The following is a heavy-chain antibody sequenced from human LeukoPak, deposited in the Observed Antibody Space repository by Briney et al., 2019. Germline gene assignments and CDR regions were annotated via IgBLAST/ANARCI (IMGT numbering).Heavy chain of an antibody. D-gene: IGHD2-2*01. J-gene: IGHJ5*02. V-gene: IGHV4-34*01. CDR3: ASATKDIVVVPAASNWFDP. Sequence: SETLSLTCAVSGGSFSGYYWSWIRQPPGKGLEWIGEINHSGSTNYNPSLKSRVTISVDTSKNQFSLKLSSVTAADTAVYYCASATKDIVVVPAASNWFDPWGQGTLVTVSS. CDR2: INHSGST. CDR1: GGSFSGYY.